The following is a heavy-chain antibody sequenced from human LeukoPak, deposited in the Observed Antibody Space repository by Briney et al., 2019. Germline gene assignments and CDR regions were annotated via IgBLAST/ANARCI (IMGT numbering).Heavy chain of an antibody. J-gene: IGHJ6*03. CDR3: ARGSHCSSTSCSYADYYYMDV. D-gene: IGHD2-2*01. Sequence: GASVKVSCKASGYTFTSYDINWVRQATGQGLEWMGWMNPNSGNTGYAQKFQGRVTITRNTSISTAYMELSSLRSEDTAVYYCARGSHCSSTSCSYADYYYMDVWGTGTTVIVSS. CDR1: GYTFTSYD. V-gene: IGHV1-8*03. CDR2: MNPNSGNT.